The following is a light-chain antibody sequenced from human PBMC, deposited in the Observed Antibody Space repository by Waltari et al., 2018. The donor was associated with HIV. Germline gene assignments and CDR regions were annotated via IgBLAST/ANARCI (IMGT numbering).Light chain of an antibody. V-gene: IGLV2-23*02. Sequence: QSALTQPASVSGSPGQSITISCTGTSRDVGSYNLVSWYQQHPGKAPTLMIYEVSKRPSGVSNRFSGSKSGNTASLTISGLQAEDEADYYCCSYAGRSTSVCGGGTKLTVL. J-gene: IGLJ2*01. CDR1: SRDVGSYNL. CDR2: EVS. CDR3: CSYAGRSTSV.